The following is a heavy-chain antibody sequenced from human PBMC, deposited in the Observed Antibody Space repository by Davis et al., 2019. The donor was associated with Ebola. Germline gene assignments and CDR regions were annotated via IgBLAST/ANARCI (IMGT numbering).Heavy chain of an antibody. CDR2: IYYSGST. Sequence: MPSETLSLTCTVSGGSISSGGYYWSWIRQPPGKGLEWIGYIYYSGSTNYNPSLKSRVTISVDTSKNQFSLKLSSVTAADTAVYYCARAQNLLIGEWGYYYYYGMDVWGQGTTVTVSS. J-gene: IGHJ6*02. CDR3: ARAQNLLIGEWGYYYYYGMDV. D-gene: IGHD3-10*01. CDR1: GGSISSGGYY. V-gene: IGHV4-61*08.